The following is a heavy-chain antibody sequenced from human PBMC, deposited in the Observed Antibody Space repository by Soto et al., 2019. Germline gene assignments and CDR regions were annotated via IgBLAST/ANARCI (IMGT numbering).Heavy chain of an antibody. CDR1: GDSVSSNSAA. J-gene: IGHJ5*02. CDR2: TYYRSKWYN. Sequence: QVQLQQSGPGLVKPSQTLSLNCAISGDSVSSNSAAWNWIRQSPSRGLEWLGRTYYRSKWYNDYAVSVKSRLTSNPDTSKNQFSLQLNSVTPEDTAVYYCARNDIVVVVAATGKFDPWGQGTLVTVSS. V-gene: IGHV6-1*01. CDR3: ARNDIVVVVAATGKFDP. D-gene: IGHD2-15*01.